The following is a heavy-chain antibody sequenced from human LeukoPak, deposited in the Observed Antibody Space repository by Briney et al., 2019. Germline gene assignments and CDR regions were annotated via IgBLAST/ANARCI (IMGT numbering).Heavy chain of an antibody. D-gene: IGHD3-10*01. CDR3: ARDSPDGSGTYYNDSPDY. CDR1: GYTFSSYG. J-gene: IGHJ4*02. CDR2: ISVYNGNT. Sequence: ASVKLSCTASGYTFSSYGISWVRQAPGQGLEWMGWISVYNGNTNYRQKLQGRVTMTTDTSTSTAYMDLRSLRSDDTAIYYCARDSPDGSGTYYNDSPDYWGQGTLVTVSS. V-gene: IGHV1-18*01.